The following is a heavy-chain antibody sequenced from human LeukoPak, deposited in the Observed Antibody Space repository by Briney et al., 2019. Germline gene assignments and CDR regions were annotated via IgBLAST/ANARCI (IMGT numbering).Heavy chain of an antibody. CDR2: IYYSGST. Sequence: SETLSLTCTVSGGSISSYYWSWIRQPPGKGLEWIGYIYYSGSTNYNPSLKSRVTISVDTSKNQFSLKLSSVTAADTAVYYCAKDGGGWLQTQYGMDVWGQGTTVTVSS. CDR1: GGSISSYY. J-gene: IGHJ6*02. CDR3: AKDGGGWLQTQYGMDV. V-gene: IGHV4-59*01. D-gene: IGHD5-24*01.